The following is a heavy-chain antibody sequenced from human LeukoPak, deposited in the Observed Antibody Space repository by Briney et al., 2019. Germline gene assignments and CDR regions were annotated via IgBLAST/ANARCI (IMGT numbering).Heavy chain of an antibody. CDR3: ARVGALRIQLWLPY. CDR2: IDPNSGGT. CDR1: GYTFTGYY. D-gene: IGHD5-18*01. J-gene: IGHJ4*02. Sequence: ASVKVSCKASGYTFTGYYMHWVRQAPGQGREWMGRIDPNSGGTNYAQKFQGRATMTRDTSISTAYMELSRLRSDDTAVYYCARVGALRIQLWLPYWGQGTLVTVSS. V-gene: IGHV1-2*06.